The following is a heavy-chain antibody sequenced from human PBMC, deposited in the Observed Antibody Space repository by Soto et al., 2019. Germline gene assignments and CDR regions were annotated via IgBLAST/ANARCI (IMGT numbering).Heavy chain of an antibody. CDR2: TGSGSAPV. J-gene: IGHJ4*02. V-gene: IGHV1-69*05. Sequence: SCTASGGSLSTNPMSWVRQAPGQGLEWMAATGSGSAPVNHAQKFKGRLTVTTDKSTSTVYMQLTNLTAEDTAVYYCARRHSAGFFCFFDSRGQGTLVTVSS. CDR3: ARRHSAGFFCFFDS. CDR1: GGSLSTNP. D-gene: IGHD3-9*01.